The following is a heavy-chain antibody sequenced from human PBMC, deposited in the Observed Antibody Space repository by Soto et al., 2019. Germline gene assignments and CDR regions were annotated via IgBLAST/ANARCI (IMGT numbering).Heavy chain of an antibody. D-gene: IGHD4-17*01. V-gene: IGHV3-30*03. CDR3: ASRTTVTTTNWFDP. Sequence: QVQLVESGGGVVQPGRSLRLSCAASGFTFSSYGMHWVRQAPGKGLEWVAVISYDGSNKYYADSVKGRFTISRDNSKNTLYLQMNSLRAEDTAVYYCASRTTVTTTNWFDPWCQGTLVTVSS. J-gene: IGHJ5*02. CDR1: GFTFSSYG. CDR2: ISYDGSNK.